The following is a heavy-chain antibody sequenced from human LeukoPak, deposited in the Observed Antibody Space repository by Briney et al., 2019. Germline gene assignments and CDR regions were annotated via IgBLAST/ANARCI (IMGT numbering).Heavy chain of an antibody. V-gene: IGHV3-7*01. J-gene: IGHJ4*02. D-gene: IGHD5-12*01. CDR3: ARGYSGYRYFDY. CDR2: IRQDGSEK. CDR1: GFTFSSYW. Sequence: GGSLRLSCVASGFTFSSYWMSWVRQAPGKGLEWVASIRQDGSEKYYVGSVKGRFTISRDTAKNLLFLQMNSLRAEDTAVYYCARGYSGYRYFDYWGQGTLVTVSS.